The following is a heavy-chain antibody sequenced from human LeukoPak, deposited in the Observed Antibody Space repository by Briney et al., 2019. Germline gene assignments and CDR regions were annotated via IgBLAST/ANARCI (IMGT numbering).Heavy chain of an antibody. V-gene: IGHV3-21*04. J-gene: IGHJ4*02. CDR2: ISGGSRSI. Sequence: GGSLRLSCAASGFTFSDYTMNWVRQAPGKGLEWVSSISGGSRSIYYVDSVKGRFTISRDNAKNSLYLQVNSLRAEDTAIYYCARDYFYCGGDCFVDYWGQGTLVTVSS. CDR3: ARDYFYCGGDCFVDY. CDR1: GFTFSDYT. D-gene: IGHD2-21*02.